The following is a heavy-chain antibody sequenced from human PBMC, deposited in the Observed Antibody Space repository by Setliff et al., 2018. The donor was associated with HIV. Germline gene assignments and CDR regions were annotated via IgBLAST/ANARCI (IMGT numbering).Heavy chain of an antibody. Sequence: SLTCTVSGQFISDGYYWGWIRQPPGKGLEWIGSVYHSGKTYYNPSLKSRVTMSADTSKNQISLMLRSMTAADTAVYYCAKHDFGEGSCFDPWGQGSLVT. J-gene: IGHJ5*02. D-gene: IGHD3-16*01. CDR3: AKHDFGEGSCFDP. V-gene: IGHV4-38-2*02. CDR1: GQFISDGYY. CDR2: VYHSGKT.